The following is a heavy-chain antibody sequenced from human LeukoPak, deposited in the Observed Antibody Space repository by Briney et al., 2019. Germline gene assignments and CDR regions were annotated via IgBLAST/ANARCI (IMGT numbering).Heavy chain of an antibody. CDR1: GFTFDDYA. CDR2: ISWNSGSI. CDR3: AKDITGYYDSSGYSQFDY. Sequence: GGSLRLSRAASGFTFDDYAMHWVRQAPGKGLEWVSGISWNSGSIGYADSVKGRFTISRDNAKNSLYLQMNSLRAEDTALYYCAKDITGYYDSSGYSQFDYWGQGTLVTVSS. J-gene: IGHJ4*02. V-gene: IGHV3-9*01. D-gene: IGHD3-22*01.